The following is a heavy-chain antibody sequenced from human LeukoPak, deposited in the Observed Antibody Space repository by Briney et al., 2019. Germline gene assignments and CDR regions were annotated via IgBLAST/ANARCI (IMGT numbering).Heavy chain of an antibody. CDR3: ARGGRRTKDRDAFDI. Sequence: ASVKVSCKASGYTFTSYGISWVRQAPGQVLEWMGWISAYNGNTNYAQKLQGRVTMTTDTSTSTAYMELRSLRSDDTAVYYCARGGRRTKDRDAFDIWGQGTMVTVSS. V-gene: IGHV1-18*04. J-gene: IGHJ3*02. D-gene: IGHD6-25*01. CDR2: ISAYNGNT. CDR1: GYTFTSYG.